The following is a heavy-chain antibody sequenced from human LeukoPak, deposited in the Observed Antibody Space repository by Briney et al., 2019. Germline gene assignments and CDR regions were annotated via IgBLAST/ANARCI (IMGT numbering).Heavy chain of an antibody. Sequence: LELMGWISAYNGNTNYAQKLQGRVTMTTDTSTSTAYMELRSLRSDDTAVYYCAREAGEFDYWGQGTLVTVSS. D-gene: IGHD7-27*01. CDR3: AREAGEFDY. V-gene: IGHV1-18*01. J-gene: IGHJ4*02. CDR2: ISAYNGNT.